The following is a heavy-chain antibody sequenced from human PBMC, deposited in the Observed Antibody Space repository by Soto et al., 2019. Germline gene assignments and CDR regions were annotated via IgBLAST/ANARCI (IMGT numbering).Heavy chain of an antibody. V-gene: IGHV3-33*01. J-gene: IGHJ4*02. CDR2: IWCAGSNK. CDR1: GFTFSSYG. Sequence: GGSLRLSCAASGFTFSSYGMQWVRQAPGKGKEWVAVIWCAGSNKYYGDTVKGRYTICRDISKNTLYLQMNSLRAEDTAVYYCARDSSGTSDYWDQGTLVTVSS. CDR3: ARDSSGTSDY. D-gene: IGHD3-22*01.